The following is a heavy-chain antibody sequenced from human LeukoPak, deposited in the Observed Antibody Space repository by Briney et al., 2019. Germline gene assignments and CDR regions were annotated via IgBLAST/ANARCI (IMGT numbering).Heavy chain of an antibody. CDR2: IIPSFGKA. V-gene: IGHV1-69*05. CDR1: GGTFSSYA. CDR3: AADGANGDYDY. J-gene: IGHJ4*02. Sequence: GASVKVSCKASGGTFSSYAISWVRQAPGQGLEWVGRIIPSFGKANYAQKFQGRVTITRDESKSTAYMELSSLRSEDTAVYYCAADGANGDYDYWGQGTLVTVSS. D-gene: IGHD4-17*01.